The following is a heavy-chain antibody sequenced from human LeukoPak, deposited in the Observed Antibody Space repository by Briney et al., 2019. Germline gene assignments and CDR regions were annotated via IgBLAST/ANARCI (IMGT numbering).Heavy chain of an antibody. CDR2: ISYDGGNK. V-gene: IGHV3-30-3*01. CDR1: GFTFSSYA. Sequence: GGSLRLSCAASGFTFSSYAMHWVRQAPGKGLEWVAVISYDGGNKYYADSVKGRFTISGDNSKNTLYLQMNSLRAEDTAVYYCAKDHGDDSSGYYNYWGQGTLVTVSS. CDR3: AKDHGDDSSGYYNY. J-gene: IGHJ4*02. D-gene: IGHD3-22*01.